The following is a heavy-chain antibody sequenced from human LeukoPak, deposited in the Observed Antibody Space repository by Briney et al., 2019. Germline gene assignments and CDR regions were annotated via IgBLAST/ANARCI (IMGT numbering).Heavy chain of an antibody. D-gene: IGHD1-26*01. CDR2: INHSGST. V-gene: IGHV4-34*01. J-gene: IGHJ4*02. CDR1: GGSFSGYY. CDR3: ARGLDGSHSPDPYFDY. Sequence: SETLSLTCAVYGGSFSGYYWSWIRQPPGKGLEWIGEINHSGSTNYNPSLKSRVTISVDMSKNQFSLKLSSVTAADTAVYYCARGLDGSHSPDPYFDYWGQGTLVTVSS.